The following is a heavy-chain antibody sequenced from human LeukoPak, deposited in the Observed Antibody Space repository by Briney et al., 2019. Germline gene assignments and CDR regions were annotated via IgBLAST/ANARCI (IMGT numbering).Heavy chain of an antibody. CDR3: TRDLMDYDVSSGLHHYYMDV. D-gene: IGHD3-3*01. CDR1: GFTFSSYW. J-gene: IGHJ6*02. Sequence: GGSLRLSCVASGFTFSSYWMHWVRQDPRKGLVWVSRINGDGRNINYADSVRGRFTISRDNAKNTLFLQMNTLRVEDTAVYYCTRDLMDYDVSSGLHHYYMDVWGQGTTVTVSS. CDR2: INGDGRNI. V-gene: IGHV3-74*01.